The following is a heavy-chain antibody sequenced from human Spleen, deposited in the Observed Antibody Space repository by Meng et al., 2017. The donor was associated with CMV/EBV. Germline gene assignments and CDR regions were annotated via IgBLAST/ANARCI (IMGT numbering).Heavy chain of an antibody. D-gene: IGHD2-21*01. V-gene: IGHV3-7*03. CDR1: GFTFSSYW. CDR3: ARDRCGGDCYYFDY. J-gene: IGHJ4*02. CDR2: IKQDGSEK. Sequence: GESLKISCAASGFTFSSYWMSWVRQAPGKGLEWVANIKQDGSEKYYVDSVKGRFTISRDNAKNSLYLQMNSLRDEDTALYYCARDRCGGDCYYFDYWGQGTLVTVSS.